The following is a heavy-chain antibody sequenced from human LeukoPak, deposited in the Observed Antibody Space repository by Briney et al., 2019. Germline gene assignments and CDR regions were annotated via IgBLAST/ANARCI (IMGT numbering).Heavy chain of an antibody. CDR1: GFTFSSYG. J-gene: IGHJ4*02. Sequence: GGSLRLSCAASGFTFSSYGMHWVRQAPGKGLEWVAFIRYDGSNKYYADSVKGRFTISRDNSKNTLYLQMNSLRAEDTAVYYCAKDAGEPAAYPSYFDYWGQGTPVTVSS. CDR3: AKDAGEPAAYPSYFDY. D-gene: IGHD2-2*01. CDR2: IRYDGSNK. V-gene: IGHV3-30*02.